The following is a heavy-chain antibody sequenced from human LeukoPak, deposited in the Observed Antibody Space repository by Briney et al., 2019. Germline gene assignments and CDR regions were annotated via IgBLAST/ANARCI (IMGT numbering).Heavy chain of an antibody. CDR3: ASARGYSDFDSYFDY. D-gene: IGHD5-12*01. J-gene: IGHJ4*02. Sequence: ASVKVSCKASGYTVTGYYMHWVRQAPPQGPEWMGWINPNSGGTNYAQKFQGRVTMTLATSIGTAYMELSRLKSDDTAVYYCASARGYSDFDSYFDYWGQGTLVTVSS. V-gene: IGHV1-2*02. CDR1: GYTVTGYY. CDR2: INPNSGGT.